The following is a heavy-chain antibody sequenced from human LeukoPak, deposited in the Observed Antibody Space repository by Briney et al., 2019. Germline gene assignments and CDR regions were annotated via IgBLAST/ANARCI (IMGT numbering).Heavy chain of an antibody. D-gene: IGHD3-3*01. CDR2: ISSSSSTI. Sequence: GGSLRLSCAASGFTFSSYSMNWVRQAPGKGLEWVSYISSSSSTIYYADSVKGRFTISRDNAKNSLYLQMNSLRAEDTAVYYCARDFRGGYDFWSGYYTPYYFDYWGQGTLVTVSP. J-gene: IGHJ4*02. CDR3: ARDFRGGYDFWSGYYTPYYFDY. V-gene: IGHV3-48*04. CDR1: GFTFSSYS.